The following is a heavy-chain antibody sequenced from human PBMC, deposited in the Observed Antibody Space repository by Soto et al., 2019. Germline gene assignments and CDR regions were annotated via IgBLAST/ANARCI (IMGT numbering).Heavy chain of an antibody. D-gene: IGHD1-26*01. CDR3: TRDPYGGSRYYFDS. V-gene: IGHV3-33*01. Sequence: QVQLVESGGGVVQPGRSLRLSCAASGFTFTNYGMHWVRQAPGKGLEWVAVIWYDGNNKYYADSVKGRFAISKDNSQNTLNLQMNNLRPEDTAVYYCTRDPYGGSRYYFDSWGQGTLVTVSS. CDR2: IWYDGNNK. CDR1: GFTFTNYG. J-gene: IGHJ4*02.